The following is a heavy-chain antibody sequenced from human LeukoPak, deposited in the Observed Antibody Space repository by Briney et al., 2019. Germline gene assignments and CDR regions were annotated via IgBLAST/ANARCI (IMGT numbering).Heavy chain of an antibody. CDR2: INPNSGGT. J-gene: IGHJ4*02. D-gene: IGHD3-16*02. CDR1: GYTFTGYY. Sequence: ASVKVSCKASGYTFTGYYMHWVRQAPGQGLEWMGWINPNSGGTNYAQKFQGRVTVTRDTSISTAYMELSRLRSDDTAVYYCATGVITFGGVIETDYWGQGTLVTVSS. V-gene: IGHV1-2*02. CDR3: ATGVITFGGVIETDY.